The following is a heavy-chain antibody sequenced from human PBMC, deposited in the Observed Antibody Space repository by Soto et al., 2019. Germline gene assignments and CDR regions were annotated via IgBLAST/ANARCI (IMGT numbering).Heavy chain of an antibody. J-gene: IGHJ4*02. D-gene: IGHD6-13*01. CDR1: GDSVSSKSVA. Sequence: SQTLSLTCAIFGDSVSSKSVAWNWIRQSPSRGLEWLGRTYYRSKWYDDYAVSVKSRITINPDTSKNQFSLQLNSVTPEDTAVYYCARVRFEQQMSYFGYWGQGILVTVSS. CDR2: TYYRSKWYD. V-gene: IGHV6-1*01. CDR3: ARVRFEQQMSYFGY.